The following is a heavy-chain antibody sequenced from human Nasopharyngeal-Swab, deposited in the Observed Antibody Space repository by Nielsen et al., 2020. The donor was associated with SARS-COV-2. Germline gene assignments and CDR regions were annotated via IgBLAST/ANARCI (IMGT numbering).Heavy chain of an antibody. V-gene: IGHV3-7*01. CDR1: GFTFSSYW. J-gene: IGHJ4*02. Sequence: GESLKISCAASGFTFSSYWMSWVRQAPGKGLEWVANIKQDGSEKYYVDSVKGRFTISRDNSKNTLYVQMNSLRAEDTAVYYCARGGGTYTAIDYWGQGTLVTVSS. D-gene: IGHD5-18*01. CDR2: IKQDGSEK. CDR3: ARGGGTYTAIDY.